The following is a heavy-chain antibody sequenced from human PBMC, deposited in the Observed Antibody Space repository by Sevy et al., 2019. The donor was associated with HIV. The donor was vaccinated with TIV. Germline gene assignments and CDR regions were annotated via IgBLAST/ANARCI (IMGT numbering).Heavy chain of an antibody. V-gene: IGHV3-23*01. D-gene: IGHD3-9*01. Sequence: GGSLRLSCAASGFTFRNYGMNWVRQAPGKGLEWVSSISDGGGNIYYADSVKGRFSVSRDNSMKTLYLQLYRLRAEDTAVYYCAKGRVRSLDWFEPFDVWGQGTMVTVSS. J-gene: IGHJ3*01. CDR1: GFTFRNYG. CDR2: ISDGGGNI. CDR3: AKGRVRSLDWFEPFDV.